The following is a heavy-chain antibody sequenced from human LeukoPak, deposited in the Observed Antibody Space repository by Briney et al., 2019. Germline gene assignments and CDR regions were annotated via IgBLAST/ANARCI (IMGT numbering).Heavy chain of an antibody. Sequence: GSLRLSCAASGFTFSSYAMSWVRQAPGKGLEWIGTIYYSGSTYYNPSLKSRVTISVDTSKNQFSLKLSSVTAADTAVYYCARLSDILTGYDYWGQGTPVTVSS. J-gene: IGHJ4*02. D-gene: IGHD3-9*01. CDR1: GFTFSSYA. CDR2: IYYSGST. CDR3: ARLSDILTGYDY. V-gene: IGHV4-59*04.